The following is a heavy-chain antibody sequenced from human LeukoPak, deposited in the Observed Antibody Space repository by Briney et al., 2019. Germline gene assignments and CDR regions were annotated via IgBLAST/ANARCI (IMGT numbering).Heavy chain of an antibody. Sequence: GGSLRLSCAASGFTFSDYYMSWIRQAPGKGLEWVSYISSSGSTIYYADSVKGRFTISRDNAKNLLYLQMNSLRAEDTAVYYCARGKYSSSWMDWFDPWGQGTLVTVSS. V-gene: IGHV3-11*04. CDR3: ARGKYSSSWMDWFDP. D-gene: IGHD6-13*01. CDR1: GFTFSDYY. J-gene: IGHJ5*02. CDR2: ISSSGSTI.